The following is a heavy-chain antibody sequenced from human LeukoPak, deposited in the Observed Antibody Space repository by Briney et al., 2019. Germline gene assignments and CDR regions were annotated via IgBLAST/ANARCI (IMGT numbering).Heavy chain of an antibody. CDR1: GYSFTSYW. J-gene: IGHJ6*03. V-gene: IGHV5-51*01. CDR2: IYPGDSDT. D-gene: IGHD2-15*01. Sequence: GESLQISCQGSGYSFTSYWIGWVRQMPGKGLEWMGIIYPGDSDTRYSPSFQGQVTISADKSISTAYLQWSSLKASDTAMYYCARSVHCSGGSCYYYYMDVWGKGTTVTVSS. CDR3: ARSVHCSGGSCYYYYMDV.